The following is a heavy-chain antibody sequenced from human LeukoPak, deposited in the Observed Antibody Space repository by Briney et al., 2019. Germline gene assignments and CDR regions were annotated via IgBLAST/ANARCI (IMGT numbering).Heavy chain of an antibody. CDR2: ISYDGSNK. Sequence: PGGSLRLSCAASGFTFSSCGMHWVRQAPGKGLEWVAVISYDGSNKYYADSVKGRFTISRDNSKNTLYLQMNSLRAEDTAVYYCAKDGPMTTVTNYYYYYMDVWGKGTTVTVSS. D-gene: IGHD4-17*01. J-gene: IGHJ6*03. CDR3: AKDGPMTTVTNYYYYYMDV. V-gene: IGHV3-30*18. CDR1: GFTFSSCG.